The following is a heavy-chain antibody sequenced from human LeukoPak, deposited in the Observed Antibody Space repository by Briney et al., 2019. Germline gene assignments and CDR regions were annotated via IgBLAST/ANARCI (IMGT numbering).Heavy chain of an antibody. V-gene: IGHV4-31*03. CDR2: IYYSGST. D-gene: IGHD4-17*01. CDR1: GGSISSGDYY. CDR3: GRGDGAYAPVDY. Sequence: SQTLSLTCTVSGGSISSGDYYLSWIRQHPEKGLEYIGYIYYSGSTHYNPTLKSRVTISIDRSKNQVSLKLSSVTSGVTAVYYCGRGDGAYAPVDYWGQGTLVTVSS. J-gene: IGHJ4*02.